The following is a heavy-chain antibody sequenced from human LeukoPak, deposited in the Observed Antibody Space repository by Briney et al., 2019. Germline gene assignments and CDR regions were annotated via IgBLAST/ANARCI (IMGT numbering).Heavy chain of an antibody. J-gene: IGHJ6*03. Sequence: PSETLSLTCTVSGGSISSYYWSWIRQPAGKGLEWIGRIYTSGSTNYNPSLKSRVTMSVDTSKNQFSLKLSSVTAADTAVYYCARVSEAPKLVVPAAPNCYYMDVWGKGTTVTVSS. CDR3: ARVSEAPKLVVPAAPNCYYMDV. V-gene: IGHV4-4*07. CDR1: GGSISSYY. CDR2: IYTSGST. D-gene: IGHD2-2*01.